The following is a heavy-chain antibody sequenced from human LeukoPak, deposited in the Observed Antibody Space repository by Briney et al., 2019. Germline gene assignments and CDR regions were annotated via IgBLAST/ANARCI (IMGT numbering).Heavy chain of an antibody. D-gene: IGHD4-17*01. CDR1: GFTVSSNY. J-gene: IGHJ4*02. V-gene: IGHV3-53*01. CDR3: ASGVATVTQYYFDY. CDR2: IYSGGST. Sequence: PGGSLRLSCAASGFTVSSNYMSWVRQAPGKGLEWVSIIYSGGSTYYADSVKGRFTISRDSSKNTLYLQMNSLRVEGTAVYYCASGVATVTQYYFDYWGQGTLVTVSS.